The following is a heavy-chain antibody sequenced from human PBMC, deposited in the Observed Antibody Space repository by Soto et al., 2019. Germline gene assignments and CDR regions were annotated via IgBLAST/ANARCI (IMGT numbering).Heavy chain of an antibody. V-gene: IGHV3-23*01. CDR1: GFTFSSYA. CDR2: ISGSGGST. CDR3: AKEDGIVVVTAATLHSPGNNWFDP. D-gene: IGHD2-2*01. Sequence: PGGSLRLSCAASGFTFSSYAMSWIRQAPGKGLEWVSAISGSGGSTYYADSVKGRFTISRDNSKNTLYLQMNSLRAEDTAVYYCAKEDGIVVVTAATLHSPGNNWFDPWGQGTLVTVSS. J-gene: IGHJ5*02.